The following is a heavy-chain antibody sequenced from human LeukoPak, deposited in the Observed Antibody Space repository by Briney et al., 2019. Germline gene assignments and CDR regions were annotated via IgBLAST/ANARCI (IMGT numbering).Heavy chain of an antibody. D-gene: IGHD3-22*01. CDR1: GYTFTSYY. CDR2: INPSGGST. V-gene: IGHV1-46*01. J-gene: IGHJ4*02. Sequence: ASVTVSCKASGYTFTSYYMHWVRQAPGQGLEWMGIINPSGGSTSYAQKFQGRVTMTRDTSTSTVYMELSSLRSEDTAVYYCARDQGAFYYDSSGWDYWGQGTLVTVSS. CDR3: ARDQGAFYYDSSGWDY.